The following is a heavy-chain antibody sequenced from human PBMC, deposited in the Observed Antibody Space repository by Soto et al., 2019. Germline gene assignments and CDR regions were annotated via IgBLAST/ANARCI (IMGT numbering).Heavy chain of an antibody. Sequence: SETLSLTCTVSGGSISSSSYYWGWIRQPPGKGLEWIGSIYYSGSTYYNPSLKSRVTISVDTSKNQFSLKLSPVTAADTAVYYCARGSGYYDAFDIWGQGTMVTVSS. D-gene: IGHD3-22*01. J-gene: IGHJ3*02. V-gene: IGHV4-39*01. CDR1: GGSISSSSYY. CDR2: IYYSGST. CDR3: ARGSGYYDAFDI.